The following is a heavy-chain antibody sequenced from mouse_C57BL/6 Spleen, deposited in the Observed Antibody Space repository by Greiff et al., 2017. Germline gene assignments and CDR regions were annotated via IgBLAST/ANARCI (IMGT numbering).Heavy chain of an antibody. Sequence: VQLQQSGAELVMPGASVKLSCKASGYTFTSYWMHWVKQRPGQGLEWIGEIDPSDSYTNYNQKFKGKSTLTVDKSSSTAYMQLSSLTSEDSAVYYCVRQLRLEYYAMDYWGQGTSVTVSS. CDR1: GYTFTSYW. J-gene: IGHJ4*01. V-gene: IGHV1-69*01. D-gene: IGHD3-2*02. CDR3: VRQLRLEYYAMDY. CDR2: IDPSDSYT.